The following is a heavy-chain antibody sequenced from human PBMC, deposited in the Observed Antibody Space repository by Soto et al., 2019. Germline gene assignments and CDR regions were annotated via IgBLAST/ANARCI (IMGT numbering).Heavy chain of an antibody. CDR2: IYYSGYT. D-gene: IGHD3-16*01. CDR1: GGSISSSSYY. J-gene: IGHJ6*02. CDR3: ARHNGPLYVGYYYDMDV. Sequence: QLQLQESGPGLVKPSETLSLTCTVSGGSISSSSYYWGWIRQPPGNGLEWIGSIYYSGYTYYNPSLKSRVTIAVDTSKNQFSLKLSSVTAADTAVYYCARHNGPLYVGYYYDMDVWGQGTTVTVSS. V-gene: IGHV4-39*01.